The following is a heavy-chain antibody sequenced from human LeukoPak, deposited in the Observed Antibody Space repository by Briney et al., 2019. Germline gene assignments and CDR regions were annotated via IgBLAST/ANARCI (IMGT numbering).Heavy chain of an antibody. Sequence: GGSLRLSCAASGFTFSSYAMSWVRQVPGKGLEWVSVISGSGDNTYYADSVKGRFTISRDNSKNMLYLQMNSLRAEDTAVYYCAKIPYSSGWVQNWFDPWGQGTLVTVSS. CDR2: ISGSGDNT. CDR3: AKIPYSSGWVQNWFDP. CDR1: GFTFSSYA. D-gene: IGHD6-19*01. J-gene: IGHJ5*02. V-gene: IGHV3-23*01.